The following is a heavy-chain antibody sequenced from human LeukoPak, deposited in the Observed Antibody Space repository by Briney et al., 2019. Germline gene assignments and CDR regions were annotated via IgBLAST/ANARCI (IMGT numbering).Heavy chain of an antibody. CDR3: ARDYYGLNEIRYWYFDL. D-gene: IGHD3-22*01. CDR2: IYYSGST. Sequence: PSETLSLTCTVSGGSIRSYYWSWIRQPPGKGLEWIGYIYYSGSTNYNPSLKSRVTISVDTSKNQFSLKLSSVTAADTAVYYCARDYYGLNEIRYWYFDLWGRGTLVTVSS. J-gene: IGHJ2*01. V-gene: IGHV4-59*01. CDR1: GGSIRSYY.